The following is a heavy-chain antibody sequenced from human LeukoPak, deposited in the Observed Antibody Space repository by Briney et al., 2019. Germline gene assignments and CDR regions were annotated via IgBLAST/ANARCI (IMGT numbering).Heavy chain of an antibody. Sequence: TGGSLTLSCAASAFTFSGISWNWVPPAPGKGRKGSSSISSGNSYYYYADSVKGRFTISRDNAKNSLYLQMNSLRAEDTAVYYCARDSARGYGYSSSWNFDYWGQGTLVTVSS. CDR1: AFTFSGIS. CDR2: ISSGNSYY. V-gene: IGHV3-21*01. D-gene: IGHD6-13*01. CDR3: ARDSARGYGYSSSWNFDY. J-gene: IGHJ4*02.